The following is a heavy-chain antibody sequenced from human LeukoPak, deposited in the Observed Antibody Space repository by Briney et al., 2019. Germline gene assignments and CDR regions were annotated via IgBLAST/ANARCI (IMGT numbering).Heavy chain of an antibody. CDR3: VRVGNRDQDYYYSYMDV. Sequence: PGGSLRLSCAASGFTFSDYYMSWIRQAPGKGLEWVSYITSSGTTIYYADSVKGRFTISRDNAKNSLYLQMDSLRGEDTALYYCVRVGNRDQDYYYSYMDVWGRGTTVTVSS. CDR2: ITSSGTTI. CDR1: GFTFSDYY. J-gene: IGHJ6*03. D-gene: IGHD5-24*01. V-gene: IGHV3-11*01.